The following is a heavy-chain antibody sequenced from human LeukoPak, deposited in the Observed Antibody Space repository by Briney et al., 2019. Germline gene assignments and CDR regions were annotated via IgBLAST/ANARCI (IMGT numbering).Heavy chain of an antibody. Sequence: PGGSLRLSCAASGFTFSSYWMSWVRQAPGKGLEWVANIKQDGSEKYYVDSVKGRFTISRDNAKNSLYLQMNSLRAEDTAVYYCARWGCSSISCFSRYWGQGTLVTVSS. J-gene: IGHJ4*02. CDR2: IKQDGSEK. V-gene: IGHV3-7*03. D-gene: IGHD2-2*01. CDR3: ARWGCSSISCFSRY. CDR1: GFTFSSYW.